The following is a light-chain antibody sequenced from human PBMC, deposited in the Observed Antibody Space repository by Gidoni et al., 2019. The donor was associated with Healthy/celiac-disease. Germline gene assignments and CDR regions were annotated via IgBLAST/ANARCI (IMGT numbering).Light chain of an antibody. V-gene: IGKV2-28*01. CDR1: PSLLHSNGYNY. Sequence: DIVMTQSPLSLTVTPGEPAPISCRSSPSLLHSNGYNYLDWYLQKPGQSPQLLIYLGSNRASGVPDRFSGIGSGTDFTLKISRVEAEDVGVYYCMQALHTSWTFGQGTKVEIK. J-gene: IGKJ1*01. CDR3: MQALHTSWT. CDR2: LGS.